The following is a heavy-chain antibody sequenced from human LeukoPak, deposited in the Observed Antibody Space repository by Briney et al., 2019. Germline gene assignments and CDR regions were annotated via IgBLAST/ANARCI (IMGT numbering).Heavy chain of an antibody. Sequence: GGSLRLSCATSGFTFGDFAVTWVRQAPGKALEWVGFIRTTAYGGTPDYATSLEGRFTISRDDFNSIAYLQMTSLKSEDTAVYYCSRTEFYTDSSGYYYIIDFWGQGTLVTVSS. J-gene: IGHJ4*02. D-gene: IGHD3-22*01. V-gene: IGHV3-49*04. CDR2: IRTTAYGGTP. CDR3: SRTEFYTDSSGYYYIIDF. CDR1: GFTFGDFA.